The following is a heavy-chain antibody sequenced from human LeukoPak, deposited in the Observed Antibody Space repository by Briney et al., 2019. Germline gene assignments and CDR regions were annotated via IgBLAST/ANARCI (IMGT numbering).Heavy chain of an antibody. CDR3: ARGPSPGIAAAGKGY. Sequence: SETLSLTCTVSGGSISNYYWSWIRQPAGKGLEWIGRIYTSESTNYNPSLKSRVTMSLDTSKSQFSLKLSSVTAADTAVYYCARGPSPGIAAAGKGYWGQGTLVTVSS. CDR1: GGSISNYY. CDR2: IYTSEST. D-gene: IGHD6-13*01. V-gene: IGHV4-4*07. J-gene: IGHJ4*02.